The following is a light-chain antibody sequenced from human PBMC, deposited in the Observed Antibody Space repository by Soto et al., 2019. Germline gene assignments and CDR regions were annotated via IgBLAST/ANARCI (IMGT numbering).Light chain of an antibody. J-gene: IGLJ3*02. Sequence: SYELTQPPSVSVAPGQTASITCGGANIGSGSVHWDQQKPGQSPVLVVYDYDDRPSGIAERFSGANSGNTATLTISRVEAGDEADYYCQVWDSSRDQPWVFGGGTKVTVL. V-gene: IGLV3-21*02. CDR1: NIGSGS. CDR2: DYD. CDR3: QVWDSSRDQPWV.